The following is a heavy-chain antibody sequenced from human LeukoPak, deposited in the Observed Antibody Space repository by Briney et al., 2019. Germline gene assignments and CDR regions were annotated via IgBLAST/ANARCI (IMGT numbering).Heavy chain of an antibody. CDR3: ARCLKNYYDSSGYTWGYYFDY. D-gene: IGHD3-22*01. CDR1: GYTFTSYG. CDR2: ISAYNGNT. Sequence: ASVTVSCKASGYTFTSYGISWVRQAPGQGLEWMGWISAYNGNTNYAQKLQGRVTMTTDTSTSTAYMELRSLRSDDTAVYYCARCLKNYYDSSGYTWGYYFDYWGQGTLVTVSS. J-gene: IGHJ4*02. V-gene: IGHV1-18*01.